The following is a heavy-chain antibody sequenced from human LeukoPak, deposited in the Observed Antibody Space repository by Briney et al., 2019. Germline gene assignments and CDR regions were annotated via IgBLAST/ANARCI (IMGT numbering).Heavy chain of an antibody. CDR1: GYIFSSYW. J-gene: IGHJ4*02. Sequence: GESLKISCKGSGYIFSSYWIGWVRQMPGKGPEWMGIIYPGDPDTRYSPSFQGQVTISADKSISTAYLQWSSLKASDTAMYYCARQRFSSSSHFDYWGQGTLVTVSS. CDR2: IYPGDPDT. D-gene: IGHD6-6*01. V-gene: IGHV5-51*01. CDR3: ARQRFSSSSHFDY.